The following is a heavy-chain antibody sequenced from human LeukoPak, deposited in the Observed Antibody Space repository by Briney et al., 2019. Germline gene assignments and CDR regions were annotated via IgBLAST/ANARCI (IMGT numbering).Heavy chain of an antibody. Sequence: GGSLRLSCAASGLTVTNAWMSWVRQAPGKGLEWVGRIKSKTDGGTTDYAAPVKGRFTISRDDSKNTLYLQMNSLKTEDTAVYYCTTPVSYGDYVNDFDYWGQGTLVTVSS. D-gene: IGHD4-17*01. CDR3: TTPVSYGDYVNDFDY. CDR1: GLTVTNAW. CDR2: IKSKTDGGTT. J-gene: IGHJ4*02. V-gene: IGHV3-15*01.